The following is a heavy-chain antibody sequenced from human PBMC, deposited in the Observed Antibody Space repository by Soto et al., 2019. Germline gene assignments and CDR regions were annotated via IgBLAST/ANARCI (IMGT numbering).Heavy chain of an antibody. Sequence: SGPTLVNPTQTLTLTCTFSGFSLSTSGVGVGWIRQPPGKALEWLALIFWDDDKRYSPSLKSKLTITKDTSNNQVVLTVTNMDPVDTATYYGAHRRVSFGFVDWTLAADVFDIWGKGKMVTVSS. V-gene: IGHV2-5*02. CDR2: IFWDDDK. CDR1: GFSLSTSGVG. CDR3: AHRRVSFGFVDWTLAADVFDI. D-gene: IGHD3-9*01. J-gene: IGHJ3*02.